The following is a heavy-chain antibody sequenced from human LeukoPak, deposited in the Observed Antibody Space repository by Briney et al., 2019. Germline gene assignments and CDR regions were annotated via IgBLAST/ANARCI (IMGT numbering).Heavy chain of an antibody. CDR1: GGSISSYY. CDR2: IYYSGSA. D-gene: IGHD3-22*01. V-gene: IGHV4-59*01. Sequence: SETLSLTCTVSGGSISSYYWSWIRQPPGKGLEWIGYIYYSGSANYNPSLKSRVTISVDTSKNQFSLKLSSVTAADTAVYYCARWGYYDSSGYSSDAFDIWGQGTMVTVSS. J-gene: IGHJ3*02. CDR3: ARWGYYDSSGYSSDAFDI.